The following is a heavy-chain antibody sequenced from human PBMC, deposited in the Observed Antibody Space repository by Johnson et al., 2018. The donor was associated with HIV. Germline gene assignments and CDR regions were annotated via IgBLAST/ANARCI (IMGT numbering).Heavy chain of an antibody. Sequence: VQLVESGGGVVQPGRSLRLSCAASGFTFSSYAMHWVRQATGKGLEWVSAIGTAGDTYYPGSVKGRFTISRDNAKNSLYLQMNSLRVEDTAVYYCAKGRWYGTDDAFDIWGHGTMVTVSS. D-gene: IGHD2-15*01. V-gene: IGHV3-13*01. J-gene: IGHJ3*02. CDR1: GFTFSSYA. CDR3: AKGRWYGTDDAFDI. CDR2: IGTAGDT.